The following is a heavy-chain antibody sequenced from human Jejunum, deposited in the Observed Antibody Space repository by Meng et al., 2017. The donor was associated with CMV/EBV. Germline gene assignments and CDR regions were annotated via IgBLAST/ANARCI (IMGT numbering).Heavy chain of an antibody. CDR2: IFRDGST. Sequence: LQPVGAGLVNPSETLSLPCGFYSGSFSGYFWTWIRQPPGKGLEWIGEIFRDGSTKYNPSLQSRVTMSVDTSKNHFSLNLRSVTAADTAVYFCARATKPNCWEVLEYWGQGTLVPVSS. J-gene: IGHJ4*02. D-gene: IGHD1-1*01. V-gene: IGHV4-34*12. CDR3: ARATKPNCWEVLEY. CDR1: SGSFSGYF.